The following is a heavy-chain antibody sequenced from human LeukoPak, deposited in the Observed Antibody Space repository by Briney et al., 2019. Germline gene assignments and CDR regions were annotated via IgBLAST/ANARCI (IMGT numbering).Heavy chain of an antibody. V-gene: IGHV4-59*01. CDR2: VYYSGST. J-gene: IGHJ6*03. CDR1: GGSISGYY. D-gene: IGHD2-15*01. CDR3: ARRLGIGYCSSVSCYYYMDV. Sequence: SETLSLTCAVSGGSISGYYWSWIRQPPGKGLEWIWYVYYSGSTNYNPSLKNRVSMSVDTYKTQFSLKLKFVTAADTAVYYCARRLGIGYCSSVSCYYYMDVWGKGTTGTVSS.